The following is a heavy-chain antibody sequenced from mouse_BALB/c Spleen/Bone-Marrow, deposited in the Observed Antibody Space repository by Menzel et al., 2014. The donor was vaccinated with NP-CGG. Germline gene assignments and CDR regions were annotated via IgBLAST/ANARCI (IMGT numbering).Heavy chain of an antibody. V-gene: IGHV2-3*01. CDR2: IWGDGST. CDR1: GFSLTSYG. D-gene: IGHD1-1*01. J-gene: IGHJ1*01. Sequence: VQVVESGPGLVAPSQSLSITCTVSGFSLTSYGVSWVRQPPGKGLEWLGVIWGDGSTNYHSALISRLSIRKDNSKSQVFLKLNSLQTDDTATYYWAKPLLPWWYFDVWGAGTTVPVSS. CDR3: AKPLLPWWYFDV.